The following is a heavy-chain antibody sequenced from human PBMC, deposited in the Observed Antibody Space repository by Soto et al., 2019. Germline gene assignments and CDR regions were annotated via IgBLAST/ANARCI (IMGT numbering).Heavy chain of an antibody. J-gene: IGHJ4*02. V-gene: IGHV4-39*01. CDR3: ARLGSSGWYQGSYFDY. D-gene: IGHD6-19*01. Sequence: SQTLSLTCTVSGGSITRNNHFWGWIRQSPGKGLEWIGSIQYGGTTNYNQSLKSRVIMSAETSKNQFSLMMNSVTAADTAVYYCARLGSSGWYQGSYFDYWGQGTLVTVSS. CDR1: GGSITRNNHF. CDR2: IQYGGTT.